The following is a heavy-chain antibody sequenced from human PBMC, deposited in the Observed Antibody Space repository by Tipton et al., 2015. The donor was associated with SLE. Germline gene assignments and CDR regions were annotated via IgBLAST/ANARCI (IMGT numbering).Heavy chain of an antibody. CDR3: ARVVAAGGYHYYGMDV. J-gene: IGHJ6*02. D-gene: IGHD2-2*01. Sequence: GASISSYYWSWIRQPPGKGLDWIGYISYSGSTNYNPSLKTRIIMSVDTSKNQFSLKLNSVTAADTAVYYCARVVAAGGYHYYGMDVWGQGTTVTVSS. CDR2: ISYSGST. V-gene: IGHV4-59*01. CDR1: GASISSYY.